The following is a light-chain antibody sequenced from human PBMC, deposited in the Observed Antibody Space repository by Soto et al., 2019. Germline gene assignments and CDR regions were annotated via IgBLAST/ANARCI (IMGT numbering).Light chain of an antibody. CDR2: EVS. V-gene: IGLV2-14*01. Sequence: QSALTQPASVSGSPGQSITISCTGTSSDVGGYNYVSWYQQHPGKDPKLMIYEVSNRPSGVSNRFSGSKSGNTASLTISGIQAEDEADYYCSSYTSSGTWVFGGGTKVTVL. J-gene: IGLJ3*02. CDR1: SSDVGGYNY. CDR3: SSYTSSGTWV.